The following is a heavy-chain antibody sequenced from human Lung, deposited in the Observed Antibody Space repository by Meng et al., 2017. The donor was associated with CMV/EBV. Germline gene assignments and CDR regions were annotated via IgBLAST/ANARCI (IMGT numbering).Heavy chain of an antibody. Sequence: GGSXRLXCAASGFTFSNYAMSWVRQAPGKGLEWVSDISGSGSRLYYADSVTGRFTISRDNSKNTLYLQMNSLRAEDTAVYYCAKTEYYDSSGYDKWGQGTLVTSPQ. D-gene: IGHD3-22*01. CDR3: AKTEYYDSSGYDK. CDR1: GFTFSNYA. V-gene: IGHV3-23*01. CDR2: ISGSGSRL. J-gene: IGHJ4*02.